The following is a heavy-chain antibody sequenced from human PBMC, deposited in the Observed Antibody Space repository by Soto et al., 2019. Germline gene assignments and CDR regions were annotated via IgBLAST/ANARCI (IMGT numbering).Heavy chain of an antibody. J-gene: IGHJ6*02. V-gene: IGHV3-48*02. CDR2: ISSSSSTI. CDR3: ARPEYSSSSYGMDV. CDR1: GFPFSSYS. Sequence: GGSLRLSCAASGFPFSSYSMNWVRQAPGKGLEWVSYISSSSSTIYYADSVKGRFTISRDNAKNSLYLQMNSLRDEDTAVYYCARPEYSSSSYGMDVWGQGTTVTVS. D-gene: IGHD6-6*01.